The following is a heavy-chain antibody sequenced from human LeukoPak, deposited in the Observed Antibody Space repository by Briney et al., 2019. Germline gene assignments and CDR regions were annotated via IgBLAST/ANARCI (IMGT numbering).Heavy chain of an antibody. V-gene: IGHV4-30-2*01. J-gene: IGHJ5*02. CDR1: GGSISSGGYS. CDR3: ARYIVVVPAAIGWFDP. D-gene: IGHD2-2*02. Sequence: PSETLSLTCTVSGGSISSGGYSWSWIRQPPGKGLEWIGYIYHSGSTYYNPSLKSRVTISVDRSKNQFSLKLSSVTAADTAVYYCARYIVVVPAAIGWFDPWGQGTLVTVSS. CDR2: IYHSGST.